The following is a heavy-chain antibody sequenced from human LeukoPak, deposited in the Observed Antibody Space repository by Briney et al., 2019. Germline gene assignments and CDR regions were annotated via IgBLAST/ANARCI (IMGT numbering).Heavy chain of an antibody. CDR1: GHTFTGYY. CDR2: INPNSGGT. CDR3: ARVESNWNDNWFDP. J-gene: IGHJ5*02. V-gene: IGHV1-2*02. D-gene: IGHD1-1*01. Sequence: ASVKVSCKASGHTFTGYYIHWVRQAPGQGLEWMGWINPNSGGTNYAQKFQGRVTMTRDTSISTAYMELSRLRSDDTAVYYCARVESNWNDNWFDPWGQGTLVTVSS.